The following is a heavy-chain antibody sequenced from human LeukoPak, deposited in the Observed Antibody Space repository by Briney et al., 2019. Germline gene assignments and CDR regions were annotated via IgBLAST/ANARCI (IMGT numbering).Heavy chain of an antibody. CDR1: GFTFSSYA. V-gene: IGHV3-23*01. D-gene: IGHD5-18*01. CDR2: ISGSGGST. Sequence: PGGSLRLSCAASGFTFSSYAMSWVRQAPGKGLEWVSAISGSGGSTYYADSVKGRFTISRDNSKNTLYLQMNSLRAEDTAVYYCVKHRGYSYGYYFDYWGQGTLVTVSS. CDR3: VKHRGYSYGYYFDY. J-gene: IGHJ4*02.